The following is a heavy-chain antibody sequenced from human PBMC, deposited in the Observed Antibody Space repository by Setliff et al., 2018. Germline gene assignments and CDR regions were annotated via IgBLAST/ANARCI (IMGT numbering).Heavy chain of an antibody. CDR3: ARARGEQQLGHYYYYYGMDV. V-gene: IGHV3-20*04. D-gene: IGHD6-13*01. J-gene: IGHJ6*02. CDR1: GFTFSSYA. Sequence: GGSLRLSCAASGFTFSSYAMSWVRQAPGRGLEWVSGINWNGGSTGYADSVKGRFTISRDNAKNSLYLQMNSLRAEDTAVYYCARARGEQQLGHYYYYYGMDVWGQGTTVTVSS. CDR2: INWNGGST.